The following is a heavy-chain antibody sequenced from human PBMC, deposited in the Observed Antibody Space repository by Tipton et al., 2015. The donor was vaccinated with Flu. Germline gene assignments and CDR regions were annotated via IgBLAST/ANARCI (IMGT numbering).Heavy chain of an antibody. Sequence: SLRLSCAASGFTFSSYGMHWVRQAPGKGLEWVALIWYDGSTKYYADSVKGRFTISRDNSKNTLYLQMNSLRAEDTAVYYCARSTDYFDYWGQGTLVTVSS. V-gene: IGHV3-33*08. D-gene: IGHD2-21*02. CDR1: GFTFSSYG. CDR2: IWYDGSTK. CDR3: ARSTDYFDY. J-gene: IGHJ4*02.